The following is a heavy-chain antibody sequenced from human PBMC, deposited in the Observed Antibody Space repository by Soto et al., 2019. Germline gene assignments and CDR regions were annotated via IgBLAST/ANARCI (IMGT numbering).Heavy chain of an antibody. D-gene: IGHD5-12*01. J-gene: IGHJ4*02. CDR3: AAGGGLPRYY. V-gene: IGHV4-30-2*01. CDR2: IYHSGST. Sequence: QLQLQESGSGLVKPSQTLSLTCAVSGGSISSGGYSWSWIRQPPGKGLEWIGYIYHSGSTYYNPCLRARAAISVARSKNQLSLRLSSVTAADTAVYYCAAGGGLPRYYWGQGTLVTVSS. CDR1: GGSISSGGYS.